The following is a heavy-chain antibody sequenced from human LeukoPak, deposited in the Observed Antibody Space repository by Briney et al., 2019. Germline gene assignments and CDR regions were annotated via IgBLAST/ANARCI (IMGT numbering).Heavy chain of an antibody. D-gene: IGHD5-18*01. J-gene: IGHJ2*01. V-gene: IGHV3-30-3*01. Sequence: PGGSLRLSCAASGFTFSSYAMHWVRQAPGKGLEWVAVISYDGSNKYYADSVKGRFTISRDNSKNTLYLQMNSLRAEDKAVYSCARSADTARVTFAYGGRGPRVPVP. CDR1: GFTFSSYA. CDR2: ISYDGSNK. CDR3: ARSADTARVTFAY.